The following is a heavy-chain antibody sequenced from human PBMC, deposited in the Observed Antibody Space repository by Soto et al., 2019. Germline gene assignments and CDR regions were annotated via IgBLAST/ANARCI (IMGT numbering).Heavy chain of an antibody. CDR2: IWYDGSNK. V-gene: IGHV3-33*01. J-gene: IGHJ4*02. Sequence: PXVSLLLSCAASGFTFSSYGMHWVRQAPGKGLEWVAVIWYDGSNKYYADSVKGRFTISRDNSKNTLYLQMNSLRAEDTAAYYCARDDDSSGSPLGYWGQGTLVTVSS. CDR3: ARDDDSSGSPLGY. CDR1: GFTFSSYG. D-gene: IGHD3-22*01.